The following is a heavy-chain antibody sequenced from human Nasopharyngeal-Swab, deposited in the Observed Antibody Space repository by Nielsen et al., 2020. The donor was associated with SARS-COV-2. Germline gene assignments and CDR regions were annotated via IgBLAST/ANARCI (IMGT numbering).Heavy chain of an antibody. J-gene: IGHJ4*02. CDR3: AKDLDPLNYYDSSGVPGY. D-gene: IGHD3-22*01. Sequence: GESLKISCAASGFTFSSYAMSWVRQAPGKGLEWVSVIYSGGSSTYYADSVKGRFTISRDNSKNTLYLQMNSLRAEDTAVYYCAKDLDPLNYYDSSGVPGYWGQGTLVTVSS. CDR2: IYSGGSST. CDR1: GFTFSSYA. V-gene: IGHV3-23*03.